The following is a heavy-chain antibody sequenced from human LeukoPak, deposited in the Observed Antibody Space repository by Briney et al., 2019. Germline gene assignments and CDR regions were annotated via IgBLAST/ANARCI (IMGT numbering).Heavy chain of an antibody. V-gene: IGHV3-74*01. CDR2: IDTDGSST. CDR3: ARGGMEQWLAFDY. J-gene: IGHJ4*02. Sequence: GGSLRLSCAASGFTFSTSWMHWVRQAPGKGLVWVSRIDTDGSSTSHADSVKGRFTISRDNAKNTLYLQMNSLRAEDTAVYYCARGGMEQWLAFDYWGQGTLVTVSS. D-gene: IGHD6-19*01. CDR1: GFTFSTSW.